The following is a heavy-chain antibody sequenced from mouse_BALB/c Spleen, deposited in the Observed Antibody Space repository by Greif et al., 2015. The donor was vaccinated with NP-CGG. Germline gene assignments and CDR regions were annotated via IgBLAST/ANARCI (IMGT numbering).Heavy chain of an antibody. CDR2: INPYNDGT. D-gene: IGHD2-1*01. V-gene: IGHV1-14*01. CDR3: ARDYGNYVFYAMDY. Sequence: VQLQQPGPELVKPGASVKMSCKASGYTFTSYVMHWVKQKPGQGLGWIGYINPYNDGTKYNEKFKGKATPTSDKSSSTAYMELSSLTSEDSAVYYCARDYGNYVFYAMDYWGQGTSVTVSS. CDR1: GYTFTSYV. J-gene: IGHJ4*01.